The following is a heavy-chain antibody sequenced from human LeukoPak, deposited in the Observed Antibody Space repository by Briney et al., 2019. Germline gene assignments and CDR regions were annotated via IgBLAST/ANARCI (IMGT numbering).Heavy chain of an antibody. CDR3: ARCGSDYDGGAFDI. V-gene: IGHV3-53*01. J-gene: IGHJ3*02. D-gene: IGHD2-21*02. Sequence: QPGGSLRLSCAASGFSVRSHYMSWVRQAPGKGLEWVAVIYSDRRTHYGDSVKGRFTISRDNSNNTLHLQMNSPRGEDTAVYYCARCGSDYDGGAFDIWGQGTVVTVSS. CDR2: IYSDRRT. CDR1: GFSVRSHY.